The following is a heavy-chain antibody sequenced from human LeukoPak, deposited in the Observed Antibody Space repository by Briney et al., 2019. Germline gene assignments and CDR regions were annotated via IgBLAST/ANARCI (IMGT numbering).Heavy chain of an antibody. CDR1: GDSISDSTYY. CDR3: ARSVPAAIFPRGWFDP. CDR2: IHSTGST. J-gene: IGHJ5*02. Sequence: SETLSLTCNVSGDSISDSTYYWGWIRQPPGKGLEWIGSIHSTGSTSYNPSLRSRFTTSLETSQNQFSLRLSSVTAADTAIFYCARSVPAAIFPRGWFDPWSQGILVTVSS. V-gene: IGHV4-39*07. D-gene: IGHD2-2*02.